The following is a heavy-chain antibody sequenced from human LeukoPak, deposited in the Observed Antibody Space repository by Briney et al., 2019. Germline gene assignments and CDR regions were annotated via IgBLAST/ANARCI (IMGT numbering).Heavy chain of an antibody. Sequence: PGESLKISCKGSGYSFTSYWIGWVRQMPGKGLEWMGIIYPGDSDTRYSPSFQGQVTISADKSISTAYLQWSRLKASDTAMYYCARSPLLGGPIEMATIGDPYYFDYWGQGTLVTVSS. V-gene: IGHV5-51*01. CDR2: IYPGDSDT. CDR1: GYSFTSYW. CDR3: ARSPLLGGPIEMATIGDPYYFDY. J-gene: IGHJ4*02. D-gene: IGHD3-10*01.